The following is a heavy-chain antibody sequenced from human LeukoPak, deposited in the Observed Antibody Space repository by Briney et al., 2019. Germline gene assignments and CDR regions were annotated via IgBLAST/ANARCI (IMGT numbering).Heavy chain of an antibody. J-gene: IGHJ4*02. Sequence: ASVKVSCKASGYTFTNYGISWVRQAPGQGLEWMGWISAYNGNTNYAQKFQGRVTMTTDTSTSTAYMELRTLRSDDTAVYYCARDSRYYYDSSGYYYWGQGTLVTVSS. D-gene: IGHD3-22*01. CDR2: ISAYNGNT. CDR1: GYTFTNYG. CDR3: ARDSRYYYDSSGYYY. V-gene: IGHV1-18*01.